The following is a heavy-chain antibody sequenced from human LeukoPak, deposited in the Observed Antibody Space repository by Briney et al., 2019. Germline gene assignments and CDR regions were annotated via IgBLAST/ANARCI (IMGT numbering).Heavy chain of an antibody. V-gene: IGHV3-48*03. CDR3: AELGITMIGGV. J-gene: IGHJ6*04. CDR1: GFTFSSYE. D-gene: IGHD3-10*02. Sequence: PGGSLRLSCAASGFTFSSYEMNWVRQAPGKGLEWISYISSSGSTIYYADSVKGRFTISRDNAKNSLYLQMNSLRAEDTAVYYYAELGITMIGGVWGKGTTVTISS. CDR2: ISSSGSTI.